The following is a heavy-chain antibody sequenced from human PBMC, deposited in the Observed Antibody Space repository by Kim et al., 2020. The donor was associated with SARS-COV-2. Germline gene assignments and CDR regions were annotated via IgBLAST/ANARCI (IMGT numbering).Heavy chain of an antibody. J-gene: IGHJ4*02. Sequence: GGSLRLSCTASGFTFGDYAMSWVRQAPGKGLEWLGFIRSKTYGWTAEYASSVKGRLTISRDASKSISYLQMNSLKTEDTAVYYCSSHRFKTYYDSSGYYRVNDWGQGALVIVSS. CDR2: IRSKTYGWTA. V-gene: IGHV3-49*04. CDR1: GFTFGDYA. D-gene: IGHD3-22*01. CDR3: SSHRFKTYYDSSGYYRVND.